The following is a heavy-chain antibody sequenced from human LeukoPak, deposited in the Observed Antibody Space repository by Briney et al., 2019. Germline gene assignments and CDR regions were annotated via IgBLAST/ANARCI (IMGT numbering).Heavy chain of an antibody. Sequence: NPSQTLSLTCAISGDSVSSNSAAWNWMRQSPSRDLEWLGRTYYRSKWYNDYAVSVKSRITINPDTSKNQFSLQLNSVTPEDTAVYYCAKRPFYDILTGHTTRDYWGQGTPVTVSS. D-gene: IGHD3-9*01. CDR2: TYYRSKWYN. CDR1: GDSVSSNSAA. V-gene: IGHV6-1*01. CDR3: AKRPFYDILTGHTTRDY. J-gene: IGHJ4*02.